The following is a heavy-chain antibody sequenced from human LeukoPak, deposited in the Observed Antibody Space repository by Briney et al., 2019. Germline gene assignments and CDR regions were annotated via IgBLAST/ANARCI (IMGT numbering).Heavy chain of an antibody. D-gene: IGHD3-10*01. CDR2: IYYSGST. CDR3: ARGPIVGFGELSPPDV. Sequence: SETLSLTCTVSGGSISSYYWSWIRQPPGKGLEWIGYIYYSGSTHYNPSLKSRVTISVDTSKNQFSLKLTSVTAADTAVYSCARGPIVGFGELSPPDVWGQGTTVTVFS. J-gene: IGHJ6*02. CDR1: GGSISSYY. V-gene: IGHV4-59*12.